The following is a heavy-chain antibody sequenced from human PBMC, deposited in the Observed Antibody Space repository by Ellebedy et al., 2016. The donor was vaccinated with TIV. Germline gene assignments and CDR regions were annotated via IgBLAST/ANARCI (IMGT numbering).Heavy chain of an antibody. CDR2: ISGSGGST. J-gene: IGHJ4*02. CDR1: GFTFSSYA. Sequence: GESLKISCAASGFTFSSYAMSWVRQAPGKGLEWVSAISGSGGSTYYADSVKGRFTISRDNSKNTLYLQMNSLRAEDTAVYYCAKFENRAVRGVKSFDYWGQGTLVTVSS. D-gene: IGHD3-10*01. V-gene: IGHV3-23*01. CDR3: AKFENRAVRGVKSFDY.